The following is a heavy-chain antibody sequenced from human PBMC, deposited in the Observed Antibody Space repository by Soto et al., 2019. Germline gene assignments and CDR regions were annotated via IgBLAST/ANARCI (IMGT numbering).Heavy chain of an antibody. CDR1: GGTFSSYG. J-gene: IGHJ6*02. Sequence: SVKVSCKASGGTFSSYGISWVRQAPGQGLEWMGGLIPVFGTANYAQKFQGRVTITADESTSIVYMDVTSLRSEDTAVYYCARGDATKIVVTTYYAMDVWGQGTTVTVSS. CDR2: LIPVFGTA. V-gene: IGHV1-69*13. D-gene: IGHD3-9*01. CDR3: ARGDATKIVVTTYYAMDV.